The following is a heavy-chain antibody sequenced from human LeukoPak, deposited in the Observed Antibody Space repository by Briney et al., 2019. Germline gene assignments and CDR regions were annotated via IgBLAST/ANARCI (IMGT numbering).Heavy chain of an antibody. Sequence: GGSLRLSCAASGFTFSSYATSWVRQAPGKGLEWVSAISGSGGSTYYADSVKGRFTISRDNSKNTLYLQMNSLRAEDTAEYYCANDIVVVPAAMWNYYYGMDVWGQGTTVTVSS. J-gene: IGHJ6*02. CDR3: ANDIVVVPAAMWNYYYGMDV. D-gene: IGHD2-2*01. CDR1: GFTFSSYA. CDR2: ISGSGGST. V-gene: IGHV3-23*01.